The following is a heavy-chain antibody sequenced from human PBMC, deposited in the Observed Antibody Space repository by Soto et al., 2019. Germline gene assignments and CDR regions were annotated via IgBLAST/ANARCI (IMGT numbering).Heavy chain of an antibody. V-gene: IGHV1-18*01. CDR2: ISAYNGNT. D-gene: IGHD3-9*01. Sequence: QVQLVQSGAEVKKPGASVKVSCKASGYTFTSYGISWVRQAPGQGLEWMGWISAYNGNTNYAQKLQGRITMPTDTSTSTAYMERRSLRSDDTAVYYCARDKRATILSADAFDIWGQWTMVTVSS. CDR1: GYTFTSYG. J-gene: IGHJ3*02. CDR3: ARDKRATILSADAFDI.